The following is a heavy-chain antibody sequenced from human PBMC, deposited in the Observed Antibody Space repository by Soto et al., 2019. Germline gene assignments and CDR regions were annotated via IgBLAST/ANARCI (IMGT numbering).Heavy chain of an antibody. V-gene: IGHV4-31*03. J-gene: IGHJ4*02. Sequence: LSLTCTVSGGSISSGGYYWSWIRQHPGKGLEWIGYIYYSGSTYYNPSLKSRVTISVDTSKNQFSLKLSSVTAADTAVYYCARDSRLRSALDYWGQGTLVTVSS. CDR3: ARDSRLRSALDY. CDR1: GGSISSGGYY. D-gene: IGHD4-17*01. CDR2: IYYSGST.